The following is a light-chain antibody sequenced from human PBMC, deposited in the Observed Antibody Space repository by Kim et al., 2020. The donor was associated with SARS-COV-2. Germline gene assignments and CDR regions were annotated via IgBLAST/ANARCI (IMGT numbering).Light chain of an antibody. J-gene: IGKJ1*01. Sequence: AIQMTQSPSSLSASTGDRVTITCRASQAIRNELGWYQQKPGKAPKVLIYAASTLQSGVSSRFSGSGSGTDFTLNISSLQPEDFATYYCLQDSRYPRTFGQGTKVEIK. CDR1: QAIRNE. V-gene: IGKV1-6*01. CDR3: LQDSRYPRT. CDR2: AAS.